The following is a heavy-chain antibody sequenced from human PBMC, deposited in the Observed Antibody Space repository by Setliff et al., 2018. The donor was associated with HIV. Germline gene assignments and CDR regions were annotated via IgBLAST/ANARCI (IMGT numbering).Heavy chain of an antibody. CDR2: IKSRAHGGTT. CDR1: GFTFSKTW. J-gene: IGHJ1*01. D-gene: IGHD3-22*01. CDR3: TTDHDGSGRYYVTQVS. Sequence: GGSLRLSCVGSGFTFSKTWMSWVRQAPGKGLEWIGRIKSRAHGGTTNYAARVKGRFTISRDDSKNTLYLQMSGLDIAETGVYFCTTDHDGSGRYYVTQVSWGQGTLVTVSS. V-gene: IGHV3-15*06.